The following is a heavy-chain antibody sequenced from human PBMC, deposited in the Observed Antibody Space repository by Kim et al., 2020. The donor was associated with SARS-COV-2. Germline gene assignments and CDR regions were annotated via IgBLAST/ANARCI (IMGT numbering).Heavy chain of an antibody. J-gene: IGHJ4*02. Sequence: IFYADSVSGRFTTPTDNDKNSLYLQMNSLRAEDTAVYYCARDLGYSFDYWGQGSLVTVSS. V-gene: IGHV3-48*04. CDR2: I. CDR3: ARDLGYSFDY. D-gene: IGHD2-21*01.